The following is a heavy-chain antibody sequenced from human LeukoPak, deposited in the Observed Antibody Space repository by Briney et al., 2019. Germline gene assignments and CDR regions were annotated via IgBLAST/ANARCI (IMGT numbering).Heavy chain of an antibody. Sequence: ASVKVSCKTSGYSFFSHGISWVRQAPGRGLEWMGWTSTYNGNTNSAQKVQGRVTMTTDPSTSTVNMELRSLRSDDTAVYYCARATTSGYAFDVWGQGTRVTVSS. D-gene: IGHD6-19*01. CDR3: ARATTSGYAFDV. V-gene: IGHV1-18*01. CDR2: TSTYNGNT. CDR1: GYSFFSHG. J-gene: IGHJ3*01.